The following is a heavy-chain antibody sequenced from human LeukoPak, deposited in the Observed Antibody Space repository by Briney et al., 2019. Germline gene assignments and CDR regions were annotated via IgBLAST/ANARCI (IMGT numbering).Heavy chain of an antibody. CDR2: ISAYNGNT. Sequence: GASVKVSCKASGYTFTSYGISWVRQAPGQGLEWMGWISAYNGNTNYAQKFQGRVTITTDTSTSTAYMELRSLRSDDTAVYYCAREVGDYVWGSYRHGGVLDPWGQGTLVTVSS. V-gene: IGHV1-18*04. J-gene: IGHJ5*02. D-gene: IGHD3-16*02. CDR1: GYTFTSYG. CDR3: AREVGDYVWGSYRHGGVLDP.